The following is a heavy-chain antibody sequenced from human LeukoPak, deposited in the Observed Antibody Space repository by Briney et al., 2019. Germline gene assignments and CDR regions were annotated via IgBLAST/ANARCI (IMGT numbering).Heavy chain of an antibody. J-gene: IGHJ4*02. Sequence: SQTLSLTRAISGDSVASNSAAWNWTRQSPSRGLEWLGRTYYRSKWHNEYAASVKSRITINPDTSKNQFSLQLNSVAPEDTAVYYCARLVVGGVDSWGQGTLVSVSS. CDR2: TYYRSKWHN. CDR3: ARLVVGGVDS. CDR1: GDSVASNSAA. V-gene: IGHV6-1*01. D-gene: IGHD2-8*02.